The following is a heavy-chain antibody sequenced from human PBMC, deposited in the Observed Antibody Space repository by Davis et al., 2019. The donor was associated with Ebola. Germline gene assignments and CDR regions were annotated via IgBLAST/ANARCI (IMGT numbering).Heavy chain of an antibody. D-gene: IGHD2-2*01. J-gene: IGHJ4*02. CDR1: GFTFSSYA. CDR3: ARGANIVVNEDYFDY. CDR2: ISYDGSNK. V-gene: IGHV3-30-3*01. Sequence: GGSLRLSCAASGFTFSSYAMHWVRQAPGKGLEWVAVISYDGSNKYYADSVKGRFTISRDNSKNTLYLQMNSLRAEDTAVYYCARGANIVVNEDYFDYWGQGTLVTVSS.